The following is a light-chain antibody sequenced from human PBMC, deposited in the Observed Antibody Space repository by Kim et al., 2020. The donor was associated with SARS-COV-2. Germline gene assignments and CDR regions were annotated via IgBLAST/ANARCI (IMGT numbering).Light chain of an antibody. Sequence: VTISCSGSSSNIGSNYVYWYHQLPGTAPKLLIYRNNQRPSGVPDRFSGSKSGTSASLAISGLRSEDEADYYCAAWDDSLSGRYWVFGGGTQLTVL. V-gene: IGLV1-47*01. CDR2: RNN. J-gene: IGLJ3*02. CDR3: AAWDDSLSGRYWV. CDR1: SSNIGSNY.